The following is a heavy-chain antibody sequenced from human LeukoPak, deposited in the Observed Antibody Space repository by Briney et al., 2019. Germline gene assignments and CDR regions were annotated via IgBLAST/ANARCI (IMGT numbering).Heavy chain of an antibody. J-gene: IGHJ4*02. CDR2: INSDGSST. CDR3: ARDGGYYPAPLFDY. CDR1: GFTFSSYW. V-gene: IGHV3-74*01. Sequence: GGSLRLSCAASGFTFSSYWMHWVRHAPGKGLVWVSRINSDGSSTSYADSVKGRFTISRDNAKNTLYLQMNSLRAEDTAVYYCARDGGYYPAPLFDYWGQGTLVTVSS. D-gene: IGHD3-22*01.